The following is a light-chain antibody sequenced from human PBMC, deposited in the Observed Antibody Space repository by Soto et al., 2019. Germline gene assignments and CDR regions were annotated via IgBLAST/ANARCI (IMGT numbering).Light chain of an antibody. J-gene: IGKJ1*01. V-gene: IGKV1-8*01. CDR3: QQSYSTLWT. CDR1: QGISSY. CDR2: AAS. Sequence: AIRMTQSPSSFSASTGDRVTITFRASQGISSYLAWYQQKPGKAPKLLIYAASTLQSGVPSRFSGSGSGTDFTLTISSLQPEDFATYYCQQSYSTLWTFGQGTKVDIK.